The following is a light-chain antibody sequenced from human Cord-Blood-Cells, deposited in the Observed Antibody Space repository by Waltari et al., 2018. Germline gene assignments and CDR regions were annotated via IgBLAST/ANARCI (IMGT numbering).Light chain of an antibody. V-gene: IGLV2-8*01. J-gene: IGLJ2*01. Sequence: QSALTQPPSASGSPGQSVTISCPGTSREVGGYNSVSWSQQPPVKAPKLIIYELRKRPAGGPDSFAGSKAGNAASLTVSGLQAEDEADYYCSSYAGSNNVVFGGGTKLTVL. CDR3: SSYAGSNNVV. CDR1: SREVGGYNS. CDR2: ELR.